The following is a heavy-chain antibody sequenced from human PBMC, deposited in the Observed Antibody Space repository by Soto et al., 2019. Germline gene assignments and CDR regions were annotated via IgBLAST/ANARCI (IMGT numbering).Heavy chain of an antibody. CDR1: GFTFIGYA. CDR3: ARRGYDILTGYYHGMDV. Sequence: GGSLRLSCAASGFTFIGYALHWVRQAPGKGLEWVSAIGTAGDTYYPGSVKGRFTISRENAKNSLYLQMNSLRAGDTAAYYCARRGYDILTGYYHGMDVWGQGTTVTVSS. J-gene: IGHJ6*02. V-gene: IGHV3-13*04. CDR2: IGTAGDT. D-gene: IGHD3-9*01.